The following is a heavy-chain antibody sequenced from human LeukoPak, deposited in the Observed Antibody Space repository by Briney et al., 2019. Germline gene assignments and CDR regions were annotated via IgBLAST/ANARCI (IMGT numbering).Heavy chain of an antibody. Sequence: PSETLSLTCAVYGGSFSGYYWSWIRQPPGKGLEWIGEINHSGSTNYNPSLKSRVTILVDTSKNQFSLKLSSVTAADTAVYYCARGVYIAAAQYAYWGQGTLVTVSS. J-gene: IGHJ4*02. V-gene: IGHV4-34*01. D-gene: IGHD6-13*01. CDR2: INHSGST. CDR1: GGSFSGYY. CDR3: ARGVYIAAAQYAY.